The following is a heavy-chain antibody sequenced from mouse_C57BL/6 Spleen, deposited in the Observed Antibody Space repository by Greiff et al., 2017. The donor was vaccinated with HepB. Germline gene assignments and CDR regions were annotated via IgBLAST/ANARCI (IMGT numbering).Heavy chain of an antibody. J-gene: IGHJ2*01. Sequence: QVQLQQSGAELVRPGASVKLSCKASGYTFTDYYINWVKQRPGQGLEWIARIYPGSGNTYYNEKFKGKATLTAEKSSSTAYMQLSSLTSEDSAVYFCARSGYYGSRLDYWGQGTTLTVSS. D-gene: IGHD1-1*01. V-gene: IGHV1-76*01. CDR3: ARSGYYGSRLDY. CDR1: GYTFTDYY. CDR2: IYPGSGNT.